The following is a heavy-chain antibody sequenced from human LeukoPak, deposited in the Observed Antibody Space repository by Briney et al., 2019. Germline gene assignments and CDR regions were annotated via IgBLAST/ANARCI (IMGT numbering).Heavy chain of an antibody. CDR1: GGSISSGSYY. CDR3: ARDVGTALVTGDY. J-gene: IGHJ4*02. Sequence: SETLSLTCTVSGGSISSGSYYWSWVRQPAGKGLEWIGRIYTSGSTNYNPSLKSRDTISVDTSKNQFSLKLSSVTAADTAVYYCARDVGTALVTGDYWGQGTLVTVSS. V-gene: IGHV4-61*02. D-gene: IGHD5-18*01. CDR2: IYTSGST.